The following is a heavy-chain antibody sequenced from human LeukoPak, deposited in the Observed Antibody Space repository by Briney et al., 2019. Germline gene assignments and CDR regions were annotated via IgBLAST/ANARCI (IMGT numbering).Heavy chain of an antibody. CDR1: GFTFSSYW. J-gene: IGHJ4*02. CDR2: ISSSSSYI. V-gene: IGHV3-21*01. D-gene: IGHD5-18*01. CDR3: ARGENNYGYYYFDY. Sequence: GGSLRLSCAASGFTFSSYWMNWVRQAPGKGLEWVSSISSSSSYIYYAESMKGRFTISRDNAKNSLYLQMNSLRAEDTAVYYCARGENNYGYYYFDYWGQGTLVTVSS.